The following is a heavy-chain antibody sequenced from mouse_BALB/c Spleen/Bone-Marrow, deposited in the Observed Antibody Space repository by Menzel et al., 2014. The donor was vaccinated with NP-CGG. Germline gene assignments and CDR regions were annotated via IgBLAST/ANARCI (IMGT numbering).Heavy chain of an antibody. CDR2: IWGDAST. CDR1: GFSLTGYG. D-gene: IGHD2-4*01. V-gene: IGHV2-6-7*01. J-gene: IGHJ4*01. Sequence: VQLQQSGPGLVAPSQSLSITCTVSGFSLTGYGVSWVRQSPGKGLEWLGTIWGDASTDYNSALKSRLSISKDNSKSQVFLKMNSLQTDDTARYYCARDSFLITRALDYWGQGTSVTVSS. CDR3: ARDSFLITRALDY.